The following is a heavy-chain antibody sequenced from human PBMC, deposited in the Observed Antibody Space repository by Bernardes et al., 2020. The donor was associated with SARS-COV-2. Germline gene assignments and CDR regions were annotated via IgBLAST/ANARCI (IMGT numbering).Heavy chain of an antibody. V-gene: IGHV3-7*04. CDR2: IKGDGSEK. J-gene: IGHJ4*02. D-gene: IGHD1-1*01. CDR3: ARDRSPNSPFY. CDR1: GFNISTYW. Sequence: GGSLRLSCAASGFNISTYWMNWVRQAPGKGLEWVAIIKGDGSEKYYLDSVRGRFTISRDNADKSLYLQMNNLRAEDTAVYYCARDRSPNSPFYWGQGTLVTVSS.